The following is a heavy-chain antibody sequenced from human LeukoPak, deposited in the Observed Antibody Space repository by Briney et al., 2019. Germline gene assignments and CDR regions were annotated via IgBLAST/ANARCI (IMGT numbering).Heavy chain of an antibody. D-gene: IGHD2-15*01. CDR3: ARGLGVVVAATNNWFDP. Sequence: SETLSLTCAVYGGSFSGYYWSWIRQPPGKGLEWIGEINHSGSINYNPSLKSRVTISVDTSKNQFSLKLSSVTAADTAMYYCARGLGVVVAATNNWFDPWGQGTLVTVSS. CDR1: GGSFSGYY. CDR2: INHSGSI. J-gene: IGHJ5*02. V-gene: IGHV4-34*01.